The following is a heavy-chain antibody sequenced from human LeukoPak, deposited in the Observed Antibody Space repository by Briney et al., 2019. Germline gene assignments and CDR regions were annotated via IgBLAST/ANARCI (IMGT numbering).Heavy chain of an antibody. D-gene: IGHD3-22*01. Sequence: SETLSLTCTVSGGSINSYYWSWIRQPPGKGLEWIGYIYYSGSTNYNPSLKSRVTISVDTSKNQFSLKLTSVTAADTAVYYFARRTYYSKSSGYYVNAFDIWAKGQWSPSLQ. V-gene: IGHV4-59*08. CDR2: IYYSGST. CDR3: ARRTYYSKSSGYYVNAFDI. CDR1: GGSINSYY. J-gene: IGHJ3*02.